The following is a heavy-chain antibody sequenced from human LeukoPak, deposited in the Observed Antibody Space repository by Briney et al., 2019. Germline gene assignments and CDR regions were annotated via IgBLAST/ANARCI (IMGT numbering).Heavy chain of an antibody. D-gene: IGHD1-26*01. J-gene: IGHJ4*02. CDR1: GFTFDDYA. V-gene: IGHV3-9*01. CDR2: ISWNSGST. Sequence: PRRSLRLSCAASGFTFDDYAMHWVRQAPGKGLEWVSGISWNSGSTSYADSVKGRFTISRDNAKNTLYLQMNSLRAEDTAVYYCARDWAVGAMEFDYWGQGTLVTVSS. CDR3: ARDWAVGAMEFDY.